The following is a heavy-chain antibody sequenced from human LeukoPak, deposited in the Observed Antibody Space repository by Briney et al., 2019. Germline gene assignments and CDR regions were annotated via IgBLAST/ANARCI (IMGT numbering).Heavy chain of an antibody. CDR2: IRSYGYGGTT. CDR1: GFTFNSFS. CDR3: TRETLRWLQFPSNYYYYMDV. D-gene: IGHD5-24*01. V-gene: IGHV3-49*04. Sequence: GGSLRLSCAASGFTFNSFSMNWVRQAPGKGLEWVGFIRSYGYGGTTDYAASVKGRFTISRDDSKSIAYLQMNSLKTEDTAVYYCTRETLRWLQFPSNYYYYMDVWGKGTTVTISS. J-gene: IGHJ6*03.